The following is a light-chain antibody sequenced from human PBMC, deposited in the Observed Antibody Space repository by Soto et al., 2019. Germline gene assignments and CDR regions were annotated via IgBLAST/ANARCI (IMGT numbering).Light chain of an antibody. J-gene: IGKJ2*01. V-gene: IGKV1-39*01. CDR1: RSISSY. Sequence: DIQMTQSPSSLSASVGDRVTITCRASRSISSYLNWYQQKLGKAPKLLIYATSTLQSGVPSRFSGSGSGTDFTLTISSLQPEDFATYYCQQSYSIPVTFGQGTKLEIK. CDR2: ATS. CDR3: QQSYSIPVT.